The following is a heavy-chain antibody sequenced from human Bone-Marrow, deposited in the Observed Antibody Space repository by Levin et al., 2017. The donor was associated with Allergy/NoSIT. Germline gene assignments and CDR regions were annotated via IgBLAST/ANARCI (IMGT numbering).Heavy chain of an antibody. D-gene: IGHD3-22*01. CDR2: INPNSGGT. V-gene: IGHV1-2*02. Sequence: ASVKVSCKASGYTFTGYYMHWVRQAPGQGLEWMGWINPNSGGTNYAQKFQGRVTMTRDTSISTAYMELSRLRSDDTAVYYCARLTYYYDSSGHDAFDIWGQGTMVTVSS. J-gene: IGHJ3*02. CDR3: ARLTYYYDSSGHDAFDI. CDR1: GYTFTGYY.